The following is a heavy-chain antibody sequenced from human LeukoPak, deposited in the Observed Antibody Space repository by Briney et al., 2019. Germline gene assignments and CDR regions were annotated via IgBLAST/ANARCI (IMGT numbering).Heavy chain of an antibody. V-gene: IGHV3-23*01. J-gene: IGHJ2*01. CDR2: ISGSGGST. CDR3: IRGGGYGGNSGWYFDL. D-gene: IGHD4-23*01. CDR1: GFTFSSYA. Sequence: PGGSLRLSCAASGFTFSSYAMSWVRQAPGKGLEWVSAISGSGGSTYYADSVKGRFTISRDNAKNTMYLQMNSLRAEDTAVYYCIRGGGYGGNSGWYFDLWGRGTQVTVSS.